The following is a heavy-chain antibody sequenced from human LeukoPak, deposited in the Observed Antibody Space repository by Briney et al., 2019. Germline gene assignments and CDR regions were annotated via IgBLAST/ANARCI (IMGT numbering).Heavy chain of an antibody. CDR3: ARGHSSTWYEDY. V-gene: IGHV4-31*03. J-gene: IGHJ4*02. CDR2: FYYSGST. CDR1: GGSINSGGYY. D-gene: IGHD6-13*01. Sequence: PSQTLSLTCTVSGGSINSGGYYWTWIRQHPGKGLEWVGYFYYSGSTYYNPSLKSRVTISVDTSENQFSLNLNSVTAADTAVYFCARGHSSTWYEDYWGQGTLVTVSS.